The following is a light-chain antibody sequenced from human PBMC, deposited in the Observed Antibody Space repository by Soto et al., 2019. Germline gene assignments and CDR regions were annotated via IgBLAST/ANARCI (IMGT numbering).Light chain of an antibody. J-gene: IGLJ2*01. CDR2: EVN. CDR3: SSYTTSTTPVL. Sequence: QSVPTQPASVSGSPGQSITISCTGTSSDVGAYNYVSWYQQHPGKAPKLMIYEVNNRPSGVSNRFSGSKSGNTASLTISGLQAEDEADYYCSSYTTSTTPVLFGGGTKVTVL. CDR1: SSDVGAYNY. V-gene: IGLV2-14*01.